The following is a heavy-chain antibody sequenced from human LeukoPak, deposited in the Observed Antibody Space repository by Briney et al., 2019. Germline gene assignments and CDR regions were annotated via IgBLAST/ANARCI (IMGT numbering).Heavy chain of an antibody. CDR1: GFTFSSYD. CDR2: ISSSSSTI. V-gene: IGHV3-48*01. J-gene: IGHJ3*02. CDR3: ARIGSSRARAFDI. D-gene: IGHD1-26*01. Sequence: GGSLRLSCAASGFTFSSYDMNWVRQAPGKGLEWVSYISSSSSTIYYADSVKGRFTISRDNANNSLYLQMNGLRAEDTAVYYCARIGSSRARAFDIWGQGTMVTVSS.